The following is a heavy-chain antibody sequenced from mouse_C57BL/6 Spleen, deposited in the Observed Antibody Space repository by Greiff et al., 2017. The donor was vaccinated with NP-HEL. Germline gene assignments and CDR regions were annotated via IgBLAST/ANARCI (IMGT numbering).Heavy chain of an antibody. CDR3: ARRYYYGSSYGFDY. J-gene: IGHJ2*01. D-gene: IGHD1-1*01. V-gene: IGHV1-80*01. CDR2: IYPGDGDT. Sequence: QVQLQQSGAELVKPGASVKISCKASGYAFSSYWMNWVKQRPGKGLEWIGQIYPGDGDTNYNGKFKGKATLTADKSSSTAYMQLSSLTSEDSAVYFCARRYYYGSSYGFDYWGQGTTLTVSS. CDR1: GYAFSSYW.